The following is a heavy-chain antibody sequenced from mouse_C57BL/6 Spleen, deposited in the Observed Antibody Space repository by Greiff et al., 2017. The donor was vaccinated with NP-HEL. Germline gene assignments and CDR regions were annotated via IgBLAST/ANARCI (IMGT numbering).Heavy chain of an antibody. CDR3: ARFTTLVATGFDY. Sequence: ESGPGLVKPSQSLSLTCSVTGYSITSGYYWNWIRQFPGNKLEWMGYISYDGSNNYNPSLKNRISITRDTSKNQFFLKLNSVTTEDTATYYCARFTTLVATGFDYWGQGTTLTVSS. CDR2: ISYDGSN. D-gene: IGHD1-1*01. J-gene: IGHJ2*01. V-gene: IGHV3-6*01. CDR1: GYSITSGYY.